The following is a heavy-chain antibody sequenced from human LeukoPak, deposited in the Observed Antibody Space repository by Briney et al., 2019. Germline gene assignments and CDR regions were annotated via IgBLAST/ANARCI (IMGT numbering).Heavy chain of an antibody. J-gene: IGHJ2*01. CDR1: GFTFSSYG. CDR3: AKVAADSAWYIDV. D-gene: IGHD6-13*01. Sequence: PGGSLRLSCAASGFTFSSYGMHWVRQAPGKGLEWVSGMSAPGDSTYYADSVKGRFTISRDNFKKTLYLQMNSLRAEDTAVYYCAKVAADSAWYIDVWGRGTLVSVSS. CDR2: MSAPGDST. V-gene: IGHV3-23*01.